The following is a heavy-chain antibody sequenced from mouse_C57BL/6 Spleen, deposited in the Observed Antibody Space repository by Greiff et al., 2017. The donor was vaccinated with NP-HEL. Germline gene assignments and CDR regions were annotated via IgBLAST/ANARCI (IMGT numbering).Heavy chain of an antibody. CDR1: GYTFTSYW. V-gene: IGHV1-61*01. CDR2: IYPSDSET. Sequence: VKLQQPGAELVRPGSSVKLSCKASGYTFTSYWMDWVKQRPGQGLEWIGNIYPSDSETHYNQKFKDKATLTVDKSSSTAYMQLSSLTSEDSAVYYCARGMAHYAMDYWGQGTSVTVSS. J-gene: IGHJ4*01. CDR3: ARGMAHYAMDY. D-gene: IGHD2-3*01.